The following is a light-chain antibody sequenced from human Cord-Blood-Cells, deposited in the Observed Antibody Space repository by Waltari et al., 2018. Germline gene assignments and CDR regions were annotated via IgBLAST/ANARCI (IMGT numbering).Light chain of an antibody. CDR2: EGS. CDR3: CSYADSSTYV. Sequence: QSALTQPASVSGSPGQSITISCTGTSSDVGSYKLVSWYQQHPGKAPKLMIYEGSKRPSGVSNRFSGSKSGNTASLTISGLQAEDEADYYCCSYADSSTYVFGTGTKVTVL. V-gene: IGLV2-23*01. CDR1: SSDVGSYKL. J-gene: IGLJ1*01.